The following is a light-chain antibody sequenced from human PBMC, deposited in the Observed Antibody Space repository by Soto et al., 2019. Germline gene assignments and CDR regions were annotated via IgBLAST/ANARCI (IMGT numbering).Light chain of an antibody. CDR1: SSDVGGYNY. CDR2: EVS. CDR3: SSYTSSSPYV. J-gene: IGLJ1*01. Sequence: QSVLTQPASVSGPPGQSITISCTGTSSDVGGYNYVSWYQQHPGKAPKLMIYEVSNRPSGVSNRFSGSKSGNTASLTISGLQAEDEADYYCSSYTSSSPYVFGTGTKVTAL. V-gene: IGLV2-14*01.